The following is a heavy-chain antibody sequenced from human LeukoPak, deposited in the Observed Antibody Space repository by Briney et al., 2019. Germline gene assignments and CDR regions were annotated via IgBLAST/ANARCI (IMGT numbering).Heavy chain of an antibody. CDR2: ITGSGDST. V-gene: IGHV3-23*01. CDR1: VVSFSSHA. Sequence: PGGSLRLSCAVSVVSFSSHAVGWVRQTPGKGLQLVSTITGSGDSTFYADSVNGRFTVSRDNSKNTLYLQMSSLRADDTALYYCAFGPHQQWLLADYWGQGTLVTVSS. D-gene: IGHD6-19*01. J-gene: IGHJ4*02. CDR3: AFGPHQQWLLADY.